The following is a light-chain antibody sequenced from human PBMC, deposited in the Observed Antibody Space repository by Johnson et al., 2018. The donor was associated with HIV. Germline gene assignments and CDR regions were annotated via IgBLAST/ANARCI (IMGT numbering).Light chain of an antibody. V-gene: IGLV1-51*02. CDR1: SSNVGLNY. CDR3: GSWDSSLSGDV. Sequence: SVLTQPPSVSAAPGQTVTISCSGSSSNVGLNYVSWYQQLPGTAPKLLIYQNNKRPSGIPDRFSGSKSGTSATLGITGLPTGDEADYYCGSWDSSLSGDVCGTGTMVTGL. J-gene: IGLJ1*01. CDR2: QNN.